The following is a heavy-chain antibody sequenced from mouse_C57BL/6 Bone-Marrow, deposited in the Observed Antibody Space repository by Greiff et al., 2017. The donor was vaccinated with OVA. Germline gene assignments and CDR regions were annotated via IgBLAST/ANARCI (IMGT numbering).Heavy chain of an antibody. J-gene: IGHJ2*01. D-gene: IGHD1-1*01. CDR2: IYPRSGNT. V-gene: IGHV1-81*01. CDR3: ANYYPVYFDY. CDR1: GYTFTSYG. Sequence: QVQLKESGAELARPGASVKLSCKASGYTFTSYGISWVKQRTGQGLEWIGEIYPRSGNTYYNEKFKGKATLTADKSSSTAYMELRSLTSEDSAVYFCANYYPVYFDYWGQGTTLTVSS.